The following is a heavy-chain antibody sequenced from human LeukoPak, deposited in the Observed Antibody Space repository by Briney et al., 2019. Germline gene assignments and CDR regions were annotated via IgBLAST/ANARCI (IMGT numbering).Heavy chain of an antibody. CDR2: INTDASII. CDR3: ATGNYRDY. J-gene: IGHJ4*02. D-gene: IGHD1-7*01. CDR1: GFTFSSYW. V-gene: IGHV3-74*01. Sequence: GGSLRLSCAASGFTFSSYWMHWVRQAPGKGLVWVPRINTDASIINYADSVKGRFTISRDSAKNTLYLQMSSLRAEDTAVYYCATGNYRDYWGQGTLVTVSS.